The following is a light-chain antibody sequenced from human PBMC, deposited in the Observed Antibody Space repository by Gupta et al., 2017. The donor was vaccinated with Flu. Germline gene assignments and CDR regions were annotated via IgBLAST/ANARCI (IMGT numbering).Light chain of an antibody. CDR2: EAS. V-gene: IGKV3D-20*01. CDR3: QHQGV. CDR1: QSVSSSY. J-gene: IGKJ4*01. Sequence: TQSPATLSLSPGERATRACGDSQSVSSSYLAGDQQKPGLAPRLLIYEASSRATGITDRFSGSGSGTDFTRTSSRLEPEDFEGYYCQHQGVFGGGTKVEIK.